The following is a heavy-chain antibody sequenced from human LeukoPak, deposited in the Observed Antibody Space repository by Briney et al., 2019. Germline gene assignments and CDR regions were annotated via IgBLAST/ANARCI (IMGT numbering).Heavy chain of an antibody. CDR3: AKAQVRVGSTVDY. V-gene: IGHV3-7*03. Sequence: GGSLRLSCAASGFTFSSYWMSWVRQAPGKGLEWVANIKQDGSEKYYVDSVKGRFTISRDNAKNSLYLQMNSLRAEDTAVYYCAKAQVRVGSTVDYWGQGTLVTVSS. D-gene: IGHD2-2*01. J-gene: IGHJ4*02. CDR2: IKQDGSEK. CDR1: GFTFSSYW.